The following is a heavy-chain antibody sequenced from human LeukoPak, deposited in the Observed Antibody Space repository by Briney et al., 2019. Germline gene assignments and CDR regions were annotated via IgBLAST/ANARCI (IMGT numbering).Heavy chain of an antibody. CDR3: ARELDYYDSSGYYYGMDV. CDR1: GYTFTSYG. J-gene: IGHJ6*02. CDR2: ISAYNGNT. V-gene: IGHV1-18*01. Sequence: ASVKVSCKASGYTFTSYGISWVRQAPGQGLEWMGWISAYNGNTNYAQKLQGRVTMTTDTSTSTAYMELRSLRSDDTAVYYCARELDYYDSSGYYYGMDVWGQGTTVTVSS. D-gene: IGHD3-22*01.